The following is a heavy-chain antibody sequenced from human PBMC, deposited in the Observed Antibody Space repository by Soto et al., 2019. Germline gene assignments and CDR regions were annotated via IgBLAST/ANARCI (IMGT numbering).Heavy chain of an antibody. CDR3: GSYVSSGYYWPYYYYGMDV. Sequence: GGSLRLSCAASGFTFSTYSMNWVRQAPGKGLEWVSSISSSSSYIYYADSVKGRFTISRDNAKNSLYLQMNSLRAEDTAVYFCGSYVSSGYYWPYYYYGMDVWGKGTTVTVSS. J-gene: IGHJ6*04. D-gene: IGHD3-22*01. V-gene: IGHV3-21*01. CDR2: ISSSSSYI. CDR1: GFTFSTYS.